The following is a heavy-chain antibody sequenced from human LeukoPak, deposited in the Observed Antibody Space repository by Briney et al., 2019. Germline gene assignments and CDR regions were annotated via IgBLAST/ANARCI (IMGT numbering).Heavy chain of an antibody. CDR3: AREGLEYDRTESDY. Sequence: SVRVSCKASGGTFSSYAISWVRQAPGQGLEWMGGIIPIFGTANYAQKFQGRVTITTDESTSTAYMELSSLRSEDTAVYYCAREGLEYDRTESDYWGQGTLVTVSS. J-gene: IGHJ4*02. V-gene: IGHV1-69*05. CDR2: IIPIFGTA. CDR1: GGTFSSYA. D-gene: IGHD3-22*01.